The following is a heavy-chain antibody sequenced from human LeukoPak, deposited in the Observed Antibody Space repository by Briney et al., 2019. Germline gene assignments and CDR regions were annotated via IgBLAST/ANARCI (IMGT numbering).Heavy chain of an antibody. V-gene: IGHV3-21*01. CDR2: ISSSSSYI. Sequence: GRSLRLSCAASEFISSSYSMNWVRQAPGKGLEWVSSISSSSSYIYYADSVKGRFTISRDNAKNSLYLQMNSLRAEDTAVYYCAKGRGYSGYESLHYWGQGTLVTVSS. J-gene: IGHJ4*02. CDR1: EFISSSYS. CDR3: AKGRGYSGYESLHY. D-gene: IGHD5-12*01.